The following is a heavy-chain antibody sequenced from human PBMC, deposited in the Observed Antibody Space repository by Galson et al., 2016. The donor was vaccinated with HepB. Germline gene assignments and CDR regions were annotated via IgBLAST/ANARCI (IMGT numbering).Heavy chain of an antibody. D-gene: IGHD3-10*01. CDR3: ARGGGFYGLGSYYSCFDP. CDR2: INPNSGGT. V-gene: IGHV1-2*02. J-gene: IGHJ5*02. Sequence: SVKVSCKASGYTFTAYYMHWVRQAPGQGLEWMGWINPNSGGTHYAQKFQGRVTMTRDMSISTAYMELSSLRSDDTAVYYCARGGGFYGLGSYYSCFDPWGQGTLVTVSS. CDR1: GYTFTAYY.